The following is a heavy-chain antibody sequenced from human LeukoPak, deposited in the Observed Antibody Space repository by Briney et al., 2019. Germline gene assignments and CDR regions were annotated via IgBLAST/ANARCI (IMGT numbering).Heavy chain of an antibody. D-gene: IGHD1-1*01. CDR3: AREHEDGWNDHLIHY. J-gene: IGHJ4*02. CDR1: GYTFTSYY. V-gene: IGHV1-46*01. CDR2: INPSGGST. Sequence: GASVKASCKASGYTFTSYYMHWVRQAPGQGLEWMGIINPSGGSTSYAQKFQGRVTMTRDTSTSTVYMELSSLRSEDTAVYYCAREHEDGWNDHLIHYWGQGTLVTVSS.